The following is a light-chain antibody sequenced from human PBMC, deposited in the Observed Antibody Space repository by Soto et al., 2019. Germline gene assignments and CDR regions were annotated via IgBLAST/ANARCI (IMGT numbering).Light chain of an antibody. J-gene: IGKJ5*01. Sequence: DIQMTQSPSSLSASVGDRVTITCWASQDISVYLAWYQQKPGKVPKLLIYSASTLQSWVPSRFNGSGSGTDFTLTISSLQTEDVATYYCQKFNTAPLTFGKGTRLEIK. CDR1: QDISVY. CDR3: QKFNTAPLT. V-gene: IGKV1-27*01. CDR2: SAS.